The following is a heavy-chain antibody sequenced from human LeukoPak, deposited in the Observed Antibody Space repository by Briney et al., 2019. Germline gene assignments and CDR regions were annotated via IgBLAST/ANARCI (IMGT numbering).Heavy chain of an antibody. D-gene: IGHD3-22*01. CDR1: GYSFTSYW. CDR3: AREPDSSGYSFDY. CDR2: IYPGDSDT. V-gene: IGHV5-51*01. Sequence: GESLKISCKGSGYSFTSYWIAWVRQMPGKGLEWMGIIYPGDSDTRYSPSFQGQVTISDDKSISTAYLQWSSLRASDTAIYYCAREPDSSGYSFDYWGQGTLVTVSS. J-gene: IGHJ4*02.